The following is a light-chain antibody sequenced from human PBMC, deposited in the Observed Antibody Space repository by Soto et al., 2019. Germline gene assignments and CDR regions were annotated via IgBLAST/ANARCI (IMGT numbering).Light chain of an antibody. CDR2: GAS. CDR3: QQYDRSPQT. CDR1: QSVSSD. V-gene: IGKV3-15*01. J-gene: IGKJ1*01. Sequence: EKVMTQSPATLSVSPGERATLSCWASQSVSSDLAWYQQKPGQAPRLLIYGASTRATGIPARFSGSGSGTEFTLIISSLQSEDFAVYFCQQYDRSPQTFGQGTKVDIK.